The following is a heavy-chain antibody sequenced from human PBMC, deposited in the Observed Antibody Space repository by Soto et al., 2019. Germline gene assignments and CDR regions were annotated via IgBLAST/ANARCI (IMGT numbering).Heavy chain of an antibody. D-gene: IGHD3-10*01. CDR2: INPFDGSR. CDR1: GDSFTSYY. J-gene: IGHJ4*02. Sequence: GTSVKLSCEACGDSFTSYYLHCVRQAPGQGLEWMGWINPFDGSRMFAQSFQGRVTFTRDTSTSTVYMELSGLRSDDTAVYYCSRVDPGETSPFDHWGQGTLVTVS. CDR3: SRVDPGETSPFDH. V-gene: IGHV1-46*03.